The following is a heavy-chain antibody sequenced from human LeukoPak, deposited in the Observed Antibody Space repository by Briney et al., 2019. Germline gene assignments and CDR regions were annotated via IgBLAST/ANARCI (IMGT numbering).Heavy chain of an antibody. CDR1: GFTFSSYA. CDR2: ISGSGGST. V-gene: IGHV3-23*01. D-gene: IGHD2-15*01. CDR3: ARDSICSGGSCYSDY. Sequence: GGSLRLSCAASGFTFSSYAMSWVRQAPGKGLEWVSAISGSGGSTYHADSVKGRFTISRDNSKNTLYLQMNSLRAEDTAVYYCARDSICSGGSCYSDYWGQGTLVTVSS. J-gene: IGHJ4*02.